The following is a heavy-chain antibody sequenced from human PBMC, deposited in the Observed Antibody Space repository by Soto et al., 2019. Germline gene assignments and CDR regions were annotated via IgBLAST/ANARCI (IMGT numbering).Heavy chain of an antibody. CDR3: AKERWAAAGTPTLDY. CDR1: XFTFSSYA. J-gene: IGHJ4*02. Sequence: XFTFSSYAMSWVRQAPGKGLXXVSAISGGTSSTYYADSVKGRFXXXXXXXXXXXXXXXXXXXXEDTAVYYCAKERWAAAGTPTLDYWGQGTLVTVXS. CDR2: ISGGTSST. V-gene: IGHV3-23*01. D-gene: IGHD6-13*01.